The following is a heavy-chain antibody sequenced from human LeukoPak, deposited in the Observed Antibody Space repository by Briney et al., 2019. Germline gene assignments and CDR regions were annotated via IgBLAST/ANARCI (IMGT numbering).Heavy chain of an antibody. Sequence: PGGSLRLSCSASGFTFSSNAMSWVRQAPGKGLEWVSAISGSGGSTYYADSVKGRFTISRDNSKNTLYLQMNSLRDEDTALYYCAKAGIGVVGYFDYWGQGTLVTGSS. V-gene: IGHV3-23*01. J-gene: IGHJ4*02. CDR3: AKAGIGVVGYFDY. CDR1: GFTFSSNA. CDR2: ISGSGGST. D-gene: IGHD6-19*01.